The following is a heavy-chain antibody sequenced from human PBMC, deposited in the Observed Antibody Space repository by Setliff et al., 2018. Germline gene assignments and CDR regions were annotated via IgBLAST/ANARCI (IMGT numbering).Heavy chain of an antibody. CDR2: IYHSGTT. V-gene: IGHV4-4*02. Sequence: PSETLSLTCTVSGASINNHYWAWVRQPPGKGLEWIGEIYHSGTTNYNPSLKSRVTMSVDKSRNQFSLRLTSVTAADTAIYYCTRAYSGSHDYWGQGTLVTVSS. D-gene: IGHD1-26*01. CDR3: TRAYSGSHDY. J-gene: IGHJ4*02. CDR1: GASINNHY.